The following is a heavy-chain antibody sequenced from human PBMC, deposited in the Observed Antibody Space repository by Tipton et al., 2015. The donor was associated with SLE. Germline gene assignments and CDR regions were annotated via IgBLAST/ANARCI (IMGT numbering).Heavy chain of an antibody. CDR3: ARATEKLAARKAFDI. Sequence: LRLSCTVSGGSISSGGYYWSWIRQHPGKGLEWIGYIYYSGSTYYNPSLKSRVTISVDTSKNQFSLKLSSVTAADTAVYYCARATEKLAARKAFDIWGQGTMVTVSS. D-gene: IGHD6-6*01. V-gene: IGHV4-31*03. J-gene: IGHJ3*02. CDR2: IYYSGST. CDR1: GGSISSGGYY.